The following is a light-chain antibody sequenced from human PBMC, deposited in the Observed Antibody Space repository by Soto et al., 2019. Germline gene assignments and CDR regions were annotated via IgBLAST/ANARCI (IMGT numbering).Light chain of an antibody. Sequence: QSVLTQPPSVSAAPGQQISIPCSGSSSNVGKNYVSWYQQLPGTAPKLLIYDNSQRPSGIPDRFSGSKSGTSATLGITGLQAGDEADYYCGTWDSSLSGVVLGGGTQLTV. V-gene: IGLV1-51*01. CDR1: SSNVGKNY. CDR2: DNS. J-gene: IGLJ2*01. CDR3: GTWDSSLSGVV.